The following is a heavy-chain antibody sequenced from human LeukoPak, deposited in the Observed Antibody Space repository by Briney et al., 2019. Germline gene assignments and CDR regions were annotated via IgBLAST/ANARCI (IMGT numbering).Heavy chain of an antibody. CDR1: GGSISSYY. Sequence: PSETLSLTCTVSGGSISSYYWSWIRQPPGQGLVWIGYIYYSGSTNYNPSLKSRLTLSVDTSKHQFSLKLSSVTAADTAVYYCASHWCSSSSCHYDYWGQGTLVTVSS. J-gene: IGHJ4*02. CDR3: ASHWCSSSSCHYDY. D-gene: IGHD6-6*01. CDR2: IYYSGST. V-gene: IGHV4-59*01.